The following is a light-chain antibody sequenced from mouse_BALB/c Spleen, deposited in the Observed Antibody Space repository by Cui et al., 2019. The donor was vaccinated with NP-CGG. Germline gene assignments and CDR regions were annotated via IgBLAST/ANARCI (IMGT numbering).Light chain of an antibody. J-gene: IGLJ1*01. CDR3: ALWYSNHWG. V-gene: IGLV1*01. CDR1: TGAVTTSNY. CDR2: GTN. Sequence: HAVLTQESALTASPGETVTLTCRSSTGAVTTSNYANWVQEKPDHLFTGLIGGTNNRAPGVPARFSGSLIGDKAALTITGAQTEDEAIYFCALWYSNHWGFGGGTKLTVL.